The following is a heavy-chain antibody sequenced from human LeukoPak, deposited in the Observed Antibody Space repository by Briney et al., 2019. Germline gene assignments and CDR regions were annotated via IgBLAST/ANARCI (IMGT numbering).Heavy chain of an antibody. CDR3: ARDRDYDYVWGSYRYSDY. Sequence: SETLSLTCAVSGGSISSSNWWSWVRPPPGKGLEWIGEIYHSGSTNYNPSLKSRVTISVDKSKNQFSLKLSSVTAADTAVYYCARDRDYDYVWGSYRYSDYWGQGTLVTVSS. CDR2: IYHSGST. J-gene: IGHJ4*02. V-gene: IGHV4-4*02. D-gene: IGHD3-16*02. CDR1: GGSISSSNW.